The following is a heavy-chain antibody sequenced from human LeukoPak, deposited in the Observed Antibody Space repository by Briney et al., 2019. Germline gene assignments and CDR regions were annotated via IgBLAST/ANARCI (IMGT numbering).Heavy chain of an antibody. CDR1: GFTFNTYA. V-gene: IGHV3-23*01. D-gene: IGHD1-26*01. J-gene: IGHJ4*02. Sequence: PGGSLRLSCAASGFTFNTYAMAWVRQAPGEGLEWVSSITGNGVGTYYADSVKGRFSISRDNSKSTLYLQMNSLRGDDTAVYHCARDSGSYLQPTDYWGQGTLVTVSS. CDR2: ITGNGVGT. CDR3: ARDSGSYLQPTDY.